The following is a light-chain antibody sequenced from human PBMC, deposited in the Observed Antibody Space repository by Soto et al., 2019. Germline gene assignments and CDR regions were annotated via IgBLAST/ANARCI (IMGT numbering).Light chain of an antibody. CDR1: SSDIGSNY. CDR2: RNN. CDR3: AAWDDSLSGPV. V-gene: IGLV1-47*01. J-gene: IGLJ3*02. Sequence: QPVLTQPPSASGTPGQRVIISCSGSSSDIGSNYVYWYQQLPGTAPKLLIYRNNQRPSGVPDLFSGSKSDTSASLAISGLRSEDEADYYCAAWDDSLSGPVFGGGTKLTVL.